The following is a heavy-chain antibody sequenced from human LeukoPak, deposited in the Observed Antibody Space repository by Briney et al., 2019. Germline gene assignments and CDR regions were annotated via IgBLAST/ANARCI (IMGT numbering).Heavy chain of an antibody. CDR3: AGGLRITMISN. V-gene: IGHV4-59*01. Sequence: SETLSLTCTVSGGAISSYYWSWIRQPPGKGLEWIGYIYYSGSTNYNPSLKSRVTISVDTSKNQFSLKLSSVTAADTAVYYCAGGLRITMISNWGQGTLVTVSS. CDR2: IYYSGST. CDR1: GGAISSYY. J-gene: IGHJ4*02. D-gene: IGHD3-22*01.